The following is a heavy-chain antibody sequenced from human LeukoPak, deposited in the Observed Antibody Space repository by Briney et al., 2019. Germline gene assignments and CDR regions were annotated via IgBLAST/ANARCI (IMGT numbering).Heavy chain of an antibody. D-gene: IGHD3-22*01. Sequence: SETLSLTCTVSGGSISSYYWSWIRQPPGKGLEWIGYIYFSGSTKYNPSLKSRVTMSVDTSKNQFSLKLSPVTAADTAVYYCARGSPYDTSGSYWYSDLWGRGTLVTVFS. CDR3: ARGSPYDTSGSYWYSDL. V-gene: IGHV4-59*01. CDR2: IYFSGST. J-gene: IGHJ2*01. CDR1: GGSISSYY.